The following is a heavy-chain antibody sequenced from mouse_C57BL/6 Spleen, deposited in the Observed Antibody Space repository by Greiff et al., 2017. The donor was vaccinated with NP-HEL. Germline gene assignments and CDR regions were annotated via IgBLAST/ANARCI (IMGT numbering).Heavy chain of an antibody. CDR3: AGSSPFAN. CDR1: GYTFTSYW. Sequence: QVQLKQPGAELVKPGASVKLSCKASGYTFTSYWMHWVQQRPGQGLEWLGMIHPNSGSTNSTEKFKSKATLTVDKASSTAYMQLSSLTSGDSAVYYGAGSSPFANWGQGTLVTVSA. V-gene: IGHV1-64*01. J-gene: IGHJ3*01. CDR2: IHPNSGST. D-gene: IGHD1-1*01.